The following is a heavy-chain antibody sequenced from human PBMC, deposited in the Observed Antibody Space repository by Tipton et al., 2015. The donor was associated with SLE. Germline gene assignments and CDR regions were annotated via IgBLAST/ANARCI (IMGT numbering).Heavy chain of an antibody. J-gene: IGHJ4*02. CDR2: IIHSGVT. Sequence: TLSLTCAVSGESFNGYFWTWIRQPPGKGLEWIAEIIHSGVTNYNPSLRSRVTISVDMSKSQVSLKLSSVTAADTAVYYCARVAPAEVFDSWGQGTLVTVSS. V-gene: IGHV4-34*12. CDR1: GESFNGYF. CDR3: ARVAPAEVFDS. D-gene: IGHD2-2*01.